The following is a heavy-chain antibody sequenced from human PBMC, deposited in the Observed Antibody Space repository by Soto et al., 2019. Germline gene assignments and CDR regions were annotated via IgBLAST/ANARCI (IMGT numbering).Heavy chain of an antibody. CDR1: GYTFTSYY. V-gene: IGHV1-46*01. Sequence: ASVKVSCKASGYTFTSYYMHWVRQAPGQGLEWMGIINPSGGSTSYAQKFQGRVTMTRDTSTSTVYMELSSLRSEDTAVYYCARDQVKDGYSYGRRWFDPWGQGTLVTVPQ. D-gene: IGHD5-18*01. J-gene: IGHJ5*02. CDR2: INPSGGST. CDR3: ARDQVKDGYSYGRRWFDP.